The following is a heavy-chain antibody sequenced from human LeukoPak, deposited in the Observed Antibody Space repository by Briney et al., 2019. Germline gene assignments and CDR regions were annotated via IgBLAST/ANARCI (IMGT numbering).Heavy chain of an antibody. D-gene: IGHD3-3*01. CDR3: ARGRYYDFWSGYYIHHFDY. V-gene: IGHV1-8*03. Sequence: ASVKVSCKASGYTFTSYDINWVRQATGQGLEWMGWMNPNSGNTGYAQKFQGRVTITGNTSISTAYMELSSLRSEDTAVYYCARGRYYDFWSGYYIHHFDYWGQGTLVTVSS. CDR2: MNPNSGNT. J-gene: IGHJ4*02. CDR1: GYTFTSYD.